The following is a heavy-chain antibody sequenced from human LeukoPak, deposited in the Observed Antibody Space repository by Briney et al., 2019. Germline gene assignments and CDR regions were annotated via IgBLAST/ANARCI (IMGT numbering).Heavy chain of an antibody. CDR2: IIPIFGPA. CDR1: GGTFSSYA. V-gene: IGHV1-69*13. Sequence: ASGRVSCKAAGGTFSSYAISWVRQAPGQGLEWMGGIIPIFGPANYAQKFQGRVTITADESTSTAYMELSSLRSGDTAVYYCARGQYCSSTSCRTQTPYYYYGMDVWGQGTTVTVSS. J-gene: IGHJ6*02. CDR3: ARGQYCSSTSCRTQTPYYYYGMDV. D-gene: IGHD2-2*01.